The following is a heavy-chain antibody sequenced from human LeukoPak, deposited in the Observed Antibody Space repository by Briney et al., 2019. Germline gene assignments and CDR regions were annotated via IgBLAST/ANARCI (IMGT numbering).Heavy chain of an antibody. CDR3: ARGIAAAGTFDY. CDR1: GGSISSGSYY. D-gene: IGHD6-13*01. Sequence: SETLSLTCTVSGGSISSGSYYWSWIRQPAGKGLEWIGRIYTSGSTNYNPSLKSRVTISVDTSKNQFSLKLSSVTAADTAVYYCARGIAAAGTFDYWGQGTLVTVSS. J-gene: IGHJ4*02. V-gene: IGHV4-61*02. CDR2: IYTSGST.